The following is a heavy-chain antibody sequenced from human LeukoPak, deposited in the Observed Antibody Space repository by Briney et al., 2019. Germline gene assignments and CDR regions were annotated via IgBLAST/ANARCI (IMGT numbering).Heavy chain of an antibody. CDR3: AKRYSMDYYGMDV. CDR2: IYGGGSA. Sequence: GGSLRLSCAASGFTVSSNYMSWVRQPPGKGLEWVSVIYGGGSAYYADSVKGRFTISRDNSRNTLYLQMNSLRAEDTAVYYCAKRYSMDYYGMDVWGQGTTVTVSS. V-gene: IGHV3-53*01. D-gene: IGHD6-13*01. J-gene: IGHJ6*02. CDR1: GFTVSSNY.